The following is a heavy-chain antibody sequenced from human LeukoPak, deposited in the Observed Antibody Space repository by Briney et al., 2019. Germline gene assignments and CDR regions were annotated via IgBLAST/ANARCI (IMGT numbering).Heavy chain of an antibody. J-gene: IGHJ4*02. CDR2: ISTSGSTI. Sequence: GGSLRLSCAASGFTFSIHSMNWVRQAPGKGLEWVSYISTSGSTIYYADSVKGRFTISRDNAKNSLYLQMNSLRDEDTAVYYCARRHGSEFYYFDYWGQGTLVTVSS. CDR3: ARRHGSEFYYFDY. D-gene: IGHD3-10*01. CDR1: GFTFSIHS. V-gene: IGHV3-48*02.